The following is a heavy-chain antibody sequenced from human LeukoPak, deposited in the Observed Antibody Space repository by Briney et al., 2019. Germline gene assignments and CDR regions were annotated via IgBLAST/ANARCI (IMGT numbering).Heavy chain of an antibody. J-gene: IGHJ4*02. V-gene: IGHV3-30*04. Sequence: GGSLRLSCAASGFTFSSYAMHWVRQAPGKGLEWVAVISYDGSNKYYADSVKGRFTISRDNAKSSLYLQMNSLRDEDTAVYYCARVWQDYSGVNYWGQGTLVTVSS. CDR1: GFTFSSYA. CDR2: ISYDGSNK. CDR3: ARVWQDYSGVNY. D-gene: IGHD2-21*01.